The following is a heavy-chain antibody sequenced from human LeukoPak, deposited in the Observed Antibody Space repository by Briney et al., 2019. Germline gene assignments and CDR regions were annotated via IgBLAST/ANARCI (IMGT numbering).Heavy chain of an antibody. D-gene: IGHD6-19*01. J-gene: IGHJ2*01. V-gene: IGHV1-8*03. CDR3: ARGRLWGGWPYWYFDL. Sequence: ASVKVSCKASGYTFTSYDINWVRQATGQGLEWMGWMNPNSGNTGYAQKFQGRVTITRNTSISTAYMELSSLRSEDTAVYYCARGRLWGGWPYWYFDLWGRGTLVTVSS. CDR1: GYTFTSYD. CDR2: MNPNSGNT.